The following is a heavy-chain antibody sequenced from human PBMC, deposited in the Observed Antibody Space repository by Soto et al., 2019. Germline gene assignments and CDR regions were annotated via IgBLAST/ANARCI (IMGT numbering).Heavy chain of an antibody. D-gene: IGHD3-16*01. Sequence: EVQLVESGGGLVQPGGSLKLSCAASGFAFSGSAMYWVRQASGKGPEWVGRIRSKGHNYATEYAASVKGRFTISGDDSTNTAYLQMNSLQTEDTAVYYCTRDLFSYDYSGILWFDPWGQGTLVTVSS. J-gene: IGHJ5*02. CDR3: TRDLFSYDYSGILWFDP. CDR2: IRSKGHNYAT. V-gene: IGHV3-73*02. CDR1: GFAFSGSA.